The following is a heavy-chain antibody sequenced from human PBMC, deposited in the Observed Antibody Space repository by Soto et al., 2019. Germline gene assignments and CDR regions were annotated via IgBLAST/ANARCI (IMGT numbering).Heavy chain of an antibody. CDR2: ISAYNGNT. CDR1: GYTFTSYG. D-gene: IGHD6-19*01. V-gene: IGHV1-18*01. J-gene: IGHJ4*02. Sequence: ASVKVSCKASGYTFTSYGISWVRQALGQGLEWMGWISAYNGNTNYAQKLQGRVTMTTDTSTSTAYMELRSLRSDDTAVYYCARGEGIAVAGSSDYWGQGTLVTVSS. CDR3: ARGEGIAVAGSSDY.